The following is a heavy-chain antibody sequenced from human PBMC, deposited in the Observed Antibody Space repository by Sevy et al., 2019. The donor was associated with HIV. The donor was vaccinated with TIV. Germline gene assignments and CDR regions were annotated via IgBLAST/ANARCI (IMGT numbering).Heavy chain of an antibody. CDR1: GFTFSSYA. V-gene: IGHV3-30-3*01. CDR2: ISYDGSNK. Sequence: GESLKISCAASGFTFSSYAMHWVRQAPGKGLEWVAVISYDGSNKYYGDSVKGRITISRDNSKNTLYLQMNSLRAEDTAVYYCARSISLRYFDWLLYYYYYYMDVWGKGTTVTVSS. CDR3: ARSISLRYFDWLLYYYYYYMDV. D-gene: IGHD3-9*01. J-gene: IGHJ6*03.